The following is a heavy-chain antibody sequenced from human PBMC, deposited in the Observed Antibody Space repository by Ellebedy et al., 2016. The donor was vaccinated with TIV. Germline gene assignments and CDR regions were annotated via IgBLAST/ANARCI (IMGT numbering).Heavy chain of an antibody. Sequence: MPSETLSLTCSVSGGSVSSTRYYRAWIRQPTGKGLEYIGSVDYSGSPYYNPSFKSRVTISVDTSKNQLSLRLSSVTAADTAVYYCARDGAGRWDYWGPGTLVTVSS. D-gene: IGHD4-23*01. CDR2: VDYSGSP. V-gene: IGHV4-39*07. J-gene: IGHJ4*02. CDR1: GGSVSSTRYY. CDR3: ARDGAGRWDY.